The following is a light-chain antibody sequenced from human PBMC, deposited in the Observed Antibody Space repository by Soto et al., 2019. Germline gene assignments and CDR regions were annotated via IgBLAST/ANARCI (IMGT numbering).Light chain of an antibody. V-gene: IGKV3-15*01. CDR1: RGVGSF. CDR2: GAS. CDR3: HQYNNWPPWT. Sequence: MVFTQWPAAGSLSTGERATLSCGARRGVGSFLAWYQQKPGQAPRLLIYGASTRATGIPARFSGSGSGTEFTLTISSLQSEDYAAYYCHQYNNWPPWTFGQGTKVDIK. J-gene: IGKJ1*01.